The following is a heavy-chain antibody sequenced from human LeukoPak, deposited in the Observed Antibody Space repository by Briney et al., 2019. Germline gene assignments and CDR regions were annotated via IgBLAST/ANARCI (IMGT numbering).Heavy chain of an antibody. D-gene: IGHD4-11*01. V-gene: IGHV4-34*01. Sequence: IPSATLSLTCAVYGGSFSGYYWSWIRQPPGKGLEWIGEINHSGSTNYNPSLKSRVTISVDTSKNQFSLKLSSVTAADTAVYYCARGSVIVDYWGQGTLVTVSS. J-gene: IGHJ4*02. CDR2: INHSGST. CDR3: ARGSVIVDY. CDR1: GGSFSGYY.